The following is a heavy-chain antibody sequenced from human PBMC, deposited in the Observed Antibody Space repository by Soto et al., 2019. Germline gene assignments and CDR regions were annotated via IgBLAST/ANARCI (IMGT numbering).Heavy chain of an antibody. CDR2: IRSKAYGGTT. CDR1: GFTFGDYA. Sequence: GGSLRLSCTASGFTFGDYAMSWFRQAPGKGLEWVGFIRSKAYGGTTEYAASVKGRFTISRDDSKSIAYLQMNSLKTEDTAVYYCTRDQRKVLWFGEFSFYDYWGEGTLVTVS. CDR3: TRDQRKVLWFGEFSFYDY. J-gene: IGHJ4*02. D-gene: IGHD3-10*01. V-gene: IGHV3-49*03.